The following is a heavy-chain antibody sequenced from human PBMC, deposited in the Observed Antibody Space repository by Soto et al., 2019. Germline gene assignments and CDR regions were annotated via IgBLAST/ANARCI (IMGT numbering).Heavy chain of an antibody. CDR2: ISTYNGNT. CDR3: ARVDLYFNVLTNDYPTDWFDP. Sequence: ASVKVSCKASGYTFPNFGISWVRQAPGQGLEWLGWISTYNGNTNYAQKLQGRVTMTTDTSTSTAYMELRTLRSDDTAVYYCARVDLYFNVLTNDYPTDWFDPWGQGTLVTVSS. CDR1: GYTFPNFG. D-gene: IGHD3-9*01. V-gene: IGHV1-18*04. J-gene: IGHJ5*02.